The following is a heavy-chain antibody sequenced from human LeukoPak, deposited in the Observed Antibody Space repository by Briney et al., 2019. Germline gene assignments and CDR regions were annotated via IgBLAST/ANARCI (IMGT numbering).Heavy chain of an antibody. CDR2: ISRGSGHT. CDR3: ARVDAALDY. CDR1: RFTFSNYS. Sequence: PGGSLRLSCAASRFTFSNYSMNWVRQAPGKGLEWVSSISRGSGHTYYADSVKGRFTISRDNARNSLYLQMNSLRAEDTAIYYCARVDAALDYWGQGTLVTVSS. D-gene: IGHD6-6*01. J-gene: IGHJ4*02. V-gene: IGHV3-21*01.